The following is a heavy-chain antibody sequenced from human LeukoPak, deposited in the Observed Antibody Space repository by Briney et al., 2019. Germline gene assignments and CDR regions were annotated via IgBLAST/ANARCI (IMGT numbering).Heavy chain of an antibody. CDR1: GGTFSSDA. CDR3: ARDSAYCGGDCYSGGFDY. D-gene: IGHD2-21*02. CDR2: IIPIFGTA. V-gene: IGHV1-69*06. J-gene: IGHJ4*02. Sequence: ASVKVSCKASGGTFSSDAISWVRQAPGQGLEWMGGIIPIFGTANYAQKFQGRVTITADKSTSTAYMELSSLRSEDTAVYYCARDSAYCGGDCYSGGFDYWGQGTLVTVSS.